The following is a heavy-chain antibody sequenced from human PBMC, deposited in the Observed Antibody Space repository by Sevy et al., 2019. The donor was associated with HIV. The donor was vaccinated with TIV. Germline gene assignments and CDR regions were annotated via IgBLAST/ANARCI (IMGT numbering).Heavy chain of an antibody. CDR3: ARGGYSYGYGKDY. CDR1: GYSFTIYW. V-gene: IGHV5-51*01. Sequence: GESLKISCKGSGYSFTIYWIAWVRQMPGKGLEWMGIIYPGHSDTRYSPSFQGQVTISADKSTSTAYLQWSSLKASDTAMYYCARGGYSYGYGKDYWGQGTLVTVSS. D-gene: IGHD5-18*01. J-gene: IGHJ4*02. CDR2: IYPGHSDT.